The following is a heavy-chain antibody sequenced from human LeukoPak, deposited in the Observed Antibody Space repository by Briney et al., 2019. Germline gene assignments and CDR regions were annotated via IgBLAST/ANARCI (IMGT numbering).Heavy chain of an antibody. CDR3: AMWMGRDF. D-gene: IGHD5-12*01. J-gene: IGHJ4*02. CDR1: GFSFRTHW. V-gene: IGHV3-7*02. CDR2: INQDGRKK. Sequence: PGGSLRLSCAASGFSFRTHWMSWVRQAPGKGLEWVANINQDGRKKFYVDSVEGRFTISRDDAKTSLFLQMNSLRVEDTAVYYCAMWMGRDFWGQGTLVPVSS.